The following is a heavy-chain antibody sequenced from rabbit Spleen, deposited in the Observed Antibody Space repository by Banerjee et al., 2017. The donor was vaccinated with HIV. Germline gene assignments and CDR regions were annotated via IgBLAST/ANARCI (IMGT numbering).Heavy chain of an antibody. V-gene: IGHV1S45*01. CDR1: GFSFSSNYD. Sequence: QEQLEESGGGLVKPEGSLKLTCKASGFSFSSNYDMCWVRQAPGKGLEWIGCIYTGNGKTYYASWAKGRFTVSKTSPTTVTLQLSSLTAADTATYFCARGSATMTMVITGYYLSLWGPGTLVTVS. CDR2: IYTGNGKT. D-gene: IGHD2-1*01. J-gene: IGHJ4*01. CDR3: ARGSATMTMVITGYYLSL.